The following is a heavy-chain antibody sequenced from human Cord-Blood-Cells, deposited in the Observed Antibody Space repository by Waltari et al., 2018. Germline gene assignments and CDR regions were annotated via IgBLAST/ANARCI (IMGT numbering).Heavy chain of an antibody. Sequence: EVQLVQSGAEVKKPGESLKLSCKGSGYSFTSYWIGWVRQMPGKGREWMVIIYPVDSDTRNPRSSQGQVTSSADKSISAAYWKWSGRRAWTTAMYTWARQGPAVTSVSGGAFDIWGQGTMVTVSS. CDR3: ARQGPAVTSVSGGAFDI. V-gene: IGHV5-51*01. J-gene: IGHJ3*02. CDR2: IYPVDSDT. CDR1: GYSFTSYW. D-gene: IGHD1-1*01.